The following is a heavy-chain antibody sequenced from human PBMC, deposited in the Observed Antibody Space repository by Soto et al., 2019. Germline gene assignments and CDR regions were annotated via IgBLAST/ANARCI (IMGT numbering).Heavy chain of an antibody. Sequence: SGPTLVNPTETLTLTCNVSGFSLTTGRMGVSWIRQPPGKALEWLAHIFSDAERSYSRSLQGRLTVSKFGTGSQVVLTMTNMDPVDTGTYFCGRRNADSCSSYHAMDVWGQGTTVTASS. D-gene: IGHD2-21*01. V-gene: IGHV2-26*01. CDR2: IFSDAER. CDR1: GFSLTTGRMG. J-gene: IGHJ6*02. CDR3: GRRNADSCSSYHAMDV.